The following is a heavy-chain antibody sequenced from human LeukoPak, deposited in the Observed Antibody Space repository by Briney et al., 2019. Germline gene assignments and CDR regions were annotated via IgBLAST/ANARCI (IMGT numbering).Heavy chain of an antibody. Sequence: GGSLRLSCAASGFTFSSYWMSWVRQAPGKGLEWVANIKQDGSEKYYVDSVKGRFTISRDNAKNSLYLQMNSLRAEDTAVYYCARDGPHRGGVYYFDYWGQGTLVTVSS. J-gene: IGHJ4*02. CDR1: GFTFSSYW. V-gene: IGHV3-7*01. D-gene: IGHD1-14*01. CDR2: IKQDGSEK. CDR3: ARDGPHRGGVYYFDY.